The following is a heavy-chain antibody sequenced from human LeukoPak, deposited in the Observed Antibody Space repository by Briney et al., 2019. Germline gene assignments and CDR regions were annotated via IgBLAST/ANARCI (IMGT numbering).Heavy chain of an antibody. CDR2: IYYSGST. Sequence: PSETLSLTCTVSGGSVSSGSYYWSWIRQHPGKGLEWIGYIYYSGSTYYNPSLKSRVTISVDTSKNQFSLKLSSVTAADTAVYYCATHSGYDRASDYWGQGTLVTVSS. CDR3: ATHSGYDRASDY. V-gene: IGHV4-31*03. CDR1: GGSVSSGSYY. D-gene: IGHD5-12*01. J-gene: IGHJ4*02.